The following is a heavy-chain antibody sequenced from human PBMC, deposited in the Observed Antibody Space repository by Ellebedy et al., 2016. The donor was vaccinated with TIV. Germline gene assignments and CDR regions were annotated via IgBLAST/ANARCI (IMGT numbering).Heavy chain of an antibody. V-gene: IGHV1-2*02. Sequence: ASVKVSCKASGYTFTAYYVHWVRQAPGQGLEWMGWINPDSGGANFAQKFQGRVTMTRDTSINTVYMELNRLESDDTAVYYCARVRRGSSGMDVWGQGTTVTVSS. J-gene: IGHJ6*02. CDR2: INPDSGGA. D-gene: IGHD6-13*01. CDR1: GYTFTAYY. CDR3: ARVRRGSSGMDV.